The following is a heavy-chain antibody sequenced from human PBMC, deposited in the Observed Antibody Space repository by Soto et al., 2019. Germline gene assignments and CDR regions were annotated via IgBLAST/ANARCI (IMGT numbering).Heavy chain of an antibody. Sequence: EVQLLESGGGLVQPGGSLRLSCAAPGFTFSSYAMSWVRQAPGKGLEWVSAISGSGGSTYYADSVKGRFTISRDTSKNTLYLQMNSLRAEDTAVYYCAKEVGSSGMKDYWGQGTLVTVSS. J-gene: IGHJ4*02. V-gene: IGHV3-23*01. CDR2: ISGSGGST. D-gene: IGHD6-19*01. CDR3: AKEVGSSGMKDY. CDR1: GFTFSSYA.